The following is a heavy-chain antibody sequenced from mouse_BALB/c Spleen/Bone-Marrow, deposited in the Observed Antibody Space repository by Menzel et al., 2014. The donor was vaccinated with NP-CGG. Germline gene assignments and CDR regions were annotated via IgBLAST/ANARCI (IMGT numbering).Heavy chain of an antibody. CDR1: VYTFTDYI. CDR3: ARRFYGTSYFDY. CDR2: FYPGNGNI. V-gene: IGHV1-62-2*01. Sequence: VQLHQSGAEPVKPGASVKLSCKASVYTFTDYIIHWVKQRSGQGLEWIGWFYPGNGNIKFSEKFNDKATLTADKSSSTVYMELSRLTSEDSAVYFCARRFYGTSYFDYWGQGTTLTVSS. J-gene: IGHJ2*01. D-gene: IGHD1-1*01.